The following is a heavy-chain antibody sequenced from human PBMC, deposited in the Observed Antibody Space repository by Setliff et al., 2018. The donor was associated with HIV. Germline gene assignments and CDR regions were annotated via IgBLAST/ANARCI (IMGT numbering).Heavy chain of an antibody. CDR1: GFNVRNNY. Sequence: GGSLRLSCAASGFNVRNNYMSWVRQDPGKGLEWVSAIYGGGSTYYADSGKGRFTISRDSSENTLYLQMNSLRVEDTGVYFCARESFGGSTWALGDSWGQGALVTVSS. CDR3: ARESFGGSTWALGDS. J-gene: IGHJ4*02. V-gene: IGHV3-66*02. CDR2: IYGGGST. D-gene: IGHD2-15*01.